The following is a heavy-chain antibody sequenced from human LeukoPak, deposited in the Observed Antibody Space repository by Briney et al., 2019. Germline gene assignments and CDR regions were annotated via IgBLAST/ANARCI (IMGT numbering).Heavy chain of an antibody. J-gene: IGHJ6*03. Sequence: GGSLRLSCAASGFSFTTYWMSWVRHAPGKGLEWVANIKQDGTEKYYVDSVKGRFTISRDNAKNSLYLQMNSLRAEDTAVYYCARDWASSGYYYWKGYYYYMDVWGKGTTVTVSS. CDR2: IKQDGTEK. V-gene: IGHV3-7*01. CDR3: ARDWASSGYYYWKGYYYYMDV. D-gene: IGHD3-22*01. CDR1: GFSFTTYW.